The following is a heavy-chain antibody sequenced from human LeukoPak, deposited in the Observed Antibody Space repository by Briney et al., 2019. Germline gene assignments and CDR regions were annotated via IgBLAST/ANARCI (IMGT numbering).Heavy chain of an antibody. CDR3: AKVARNSSWPYFEH. Sequence: GGSLRLSCAASGFTLDDNSIYWVRQPPGKGLEWVSLISWNGAATHYADSVRGRFTVSRDNSRKSTFMEMNSLITEDSAMYYCAKVARNSSWPYFEHWGQGTLVTVSS. CDR2: ISWNGAAT. V-gene: IGHV3-43*01. J-gene: IGHJ1*01. D-gene: IGHD3-9*01. CDR1: GFTLDDNS.